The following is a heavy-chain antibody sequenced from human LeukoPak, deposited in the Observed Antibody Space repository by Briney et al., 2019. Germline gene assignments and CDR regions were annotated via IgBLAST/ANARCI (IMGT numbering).Heavy chain of an antibody. D-gene: IGHD2-15*01. CDR2: INTNSGGT. CDR1: GYTFTGYY. Sequence: GASVTVSFKASGYTFTGYYMHWVRQAPAQGLDWMGLINTNSGGTNYAQKFQGRVTMTKDTSISTAYMELSRLRSDDTAVYYCARGREVVVVAATVVPSRIDPWGQGTLVTVSS. J-gene: IGHJ5*02. CDR3: ARGREVVVVAATVVPSRIDP. V-gene: IGHV1-2*02.